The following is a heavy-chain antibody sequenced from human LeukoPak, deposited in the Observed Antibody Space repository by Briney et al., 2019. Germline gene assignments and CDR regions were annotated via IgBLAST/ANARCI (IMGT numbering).Heavy chain of an antibody. Sequence: ASVKVSCKASGGTFSSYAISWVRQAPGQGLEWMGGIIPIFGTANYAQKFQGRVTITADESTSTAYMELSSLRSEDTAVYYCARDTAMVENYYYMDVWGKGTTVTVSS. V-gene: IGHV1-69*13. CDR2: IIPIFGTA. D-gene: IGHD5-18*01. CDR1: GGTFSSYA. J-gene: IGHJ6*03. CDR3: ARDTAMVENYYYMDV.